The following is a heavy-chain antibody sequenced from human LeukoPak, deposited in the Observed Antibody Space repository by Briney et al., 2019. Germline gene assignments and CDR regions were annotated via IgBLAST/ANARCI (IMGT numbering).Heavy chain of an antibody. D-gene: IGHD1-1*01. CDR2: ISGGGSST. J-gene: IGHJ4*02. Sequence: GGSLRLSCAASGFTFSSYSMYWLRQAPGKGLEWISVISGGGSSTYCADSVRGRFPISRDNSKNTLFLQMNSLRAEDTAVYYCAKGGATTTRYEYFDYWGQGILVTVSS. CDR1: GFTFSSYS. CDR3: AKGGATTTRYEYFDY. V-gene: IGHV3-23*01.